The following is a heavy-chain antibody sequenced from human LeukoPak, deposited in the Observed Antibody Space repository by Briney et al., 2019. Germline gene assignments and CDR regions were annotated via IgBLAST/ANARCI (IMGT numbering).Heavy chain of an antibody. Sequence: ASVKVSCKASGYTFTSYGISWVRQAPGQGLEWMGWISAYNGNTNYAQKLQGRVTMTTDTSTSTAYMELRSLRSDDTAVCYCARDTIEWEFPVGGFDYWGQGTLVTVSS. D-gene: IGHD1-26*01. J-gene: IGHJ4*02. CDR1: GYTFTSYG. CDR2: ISAYNGNT. CDR3: ARDTIEWEFPVGGFDY. V-gene: IGHV1-18*01.